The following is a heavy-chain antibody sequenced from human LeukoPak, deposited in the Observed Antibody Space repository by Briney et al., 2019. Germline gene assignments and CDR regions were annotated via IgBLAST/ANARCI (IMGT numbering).Heavy chain of an antibody. V-gene: IGHV1-24*01. CDR1: GYTLTELS. Sequence: ASVEVSCKVSGYTLTELSMHWVRQAPGKGLEWMGGFDPEDGETIYAQKFQGRVTMTEDTSTDTAYMELSSLRSEDTAVYYCATSQKSTVEVVFDPWGQGTLVTVSS. CDR2: FDPEDGET. CDR3: ATSQKSTVEVVFDP. D-gene: IGHD4-17*01. J-gene: IGHJ5*02.